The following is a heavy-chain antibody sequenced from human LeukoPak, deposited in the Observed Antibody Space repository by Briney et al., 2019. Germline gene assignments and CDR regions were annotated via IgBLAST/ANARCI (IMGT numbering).Heavy chain of an antibody. D-gene: IGHD2-2*02. CDR2: IKQDGSEK. Sequence: PGGSLRLSCAASGFTFSSYSMNWVRQAPGKGLEWVANIKQDGSEKYYVDSVKGRFTISRDNAKNSLYLQMNSLRAEDTAVYYCAGLVRGTYTDAFDIWGQGTMVTVSS. V-gene: IGHV3-7*01. CDR3: AGLVRGTYTDAFDI. J-gene: IGHJ3*02. CDR1: GFTFSSYS.